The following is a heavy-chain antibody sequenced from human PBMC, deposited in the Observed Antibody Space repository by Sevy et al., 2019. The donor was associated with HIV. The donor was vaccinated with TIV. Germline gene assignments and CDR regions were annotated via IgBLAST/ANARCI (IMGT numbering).Heavy chain of an antibody. CDR2: ITLSGSST. Sequence: GGSLRLSCAVSGFTFSSYAMNWVRQAPGKGLEWVSYITLSGSSTYYADSVKGRFTISRDNAKNSLYLQMNSLRAEDTAVYYCARDRQGITVAGTAIDYWGQGTLVTVSS. J-gene: IGHJ4*02. CDR1: GFTFSSYA. D-gene: IGHD6-19*01. CDR3: ARDRQGITVAGTAIDY. V-gene: IGHV3-48*03.